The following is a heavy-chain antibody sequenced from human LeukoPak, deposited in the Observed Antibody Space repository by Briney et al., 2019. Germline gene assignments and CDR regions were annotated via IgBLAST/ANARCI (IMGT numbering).Heavy chain of an antibody. CDR1: GGSLSDYY. D-gene: IGHD1-26*01. V-gene: IGHV4-4*07. CDR2: MYVSGNT. J-gene: IGHJ4*02. CDR3: ARDTAGGSYYNVFDL. Sequence: SETLSLTCTVIGGSLSDYYWSWIRQSAGRGLEWIGRMYVSGNTNYNPSLKSRVTLSLETSKNQFSLRLNSVTAADTAVYYCARDTAGGSYYNVFDLWGRGTLVVVSS.